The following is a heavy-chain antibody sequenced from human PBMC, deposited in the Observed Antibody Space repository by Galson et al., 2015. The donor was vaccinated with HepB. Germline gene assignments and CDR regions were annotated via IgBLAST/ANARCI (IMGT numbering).Heavy chain of an antibody. CDR1: GFTFSSYG. CDR2: ISYDGSNK. J-gene: IGHJ4*02. CDR3: AKDRYDSSGPLDY. V-gene: IGHV3-30*18. Sequence: SLRLSCAASGFTFSSYGMHWVRQAPGKGLEWVAVISYDGSNKYYADSVKGRFTISRDNSKNTLYLQMNSLRAEDTAVYYCAKDRYDSSGPLDYWGQGTLVTVSS. D-gene: IGHD3-22*01.